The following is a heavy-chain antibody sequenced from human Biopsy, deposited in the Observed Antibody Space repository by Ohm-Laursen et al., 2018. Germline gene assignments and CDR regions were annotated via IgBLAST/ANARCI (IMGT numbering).Heavy chain of an antibody. CDR3: AREKSGQSGRYFDY. J-gene: IGHJ4*02. V-gene: IGHV3-74*01. Sequence: SLRLSCAAPGFKIGDYGMHWVRQVPGKGLVWVSRVNIDGNITNYADSAKGRFTISRDNARNTLYLQMNSLRGEDMAVYYCAREKSGQSGRYFDYWGPGTLVSVSS. D-gene: IGHD5-12*01. CDR1: GFKIGDYG. CDR2: VNIDGNIT.